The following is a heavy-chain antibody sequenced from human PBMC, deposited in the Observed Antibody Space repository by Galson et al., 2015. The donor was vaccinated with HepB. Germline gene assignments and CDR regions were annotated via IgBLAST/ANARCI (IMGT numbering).Heavy chain of an antibody. V-gene: IGHV1-58*02. J-gene: IGHJ5*02. Sequence: SVKVSCKASGFTFTSSAMQWVRQARGQRLEWIGWIVVGSGNRIYAQKFQERVTITRDMSTSTAYKELSSLRSEDTAVYYCAAGSYFDISGYWYWFDPWGQGTQVTVSS. CDR1: GFTFTSSA. CDR3: AAGSYFDISGYWYWFDP. CDR2: IVVGSGNR. D-gene: IGHD3-22*01.